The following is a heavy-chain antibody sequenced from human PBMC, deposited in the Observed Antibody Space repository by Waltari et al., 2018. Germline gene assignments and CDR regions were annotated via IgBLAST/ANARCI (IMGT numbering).Heavy chain of an antibody. D-gene: IGHD2-15*01. V-gene: IGHV3-53*02. J-gene: IGHJ4*02. CDR2: IYSGGST. Sequence: EVQLVETGGGLIQPGGSLILSCAASGFTVSSNSFSCVRQAPGKGLEWVSVIYSGGSTYYADSVKGRFTISRDNSKNTLYLQMNSLRAEDTAVYYCARQYGGKPLHIDYWGQGTLVTVSS. CDR3: ARQYGGKPLHIDY. CDR1: GFTVSSNS.